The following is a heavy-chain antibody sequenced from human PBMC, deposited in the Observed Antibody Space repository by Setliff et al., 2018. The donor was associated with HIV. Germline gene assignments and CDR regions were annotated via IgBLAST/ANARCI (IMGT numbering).Heavy chain of an antibody. CDR1: GFTFSDYY. CDR2: ISSSGSTI. D-gene: IGHD5-12*01. Sequence: GGSLRLSCAASGFTFSDYYMSWIRQAPGKGLEWVSYISSSGSTIYYADSVKGRFTISRDNSKNTLYLQMNSLRAEDTAVYYCAKMGSPVGPDAYNYEGAFDVWGQGTLVTVSS. CDR3: AKMGSPVGPDAYNYEGAFDV. V-gene: IGHV3-11*01. J-gene: IGHJ3*01.